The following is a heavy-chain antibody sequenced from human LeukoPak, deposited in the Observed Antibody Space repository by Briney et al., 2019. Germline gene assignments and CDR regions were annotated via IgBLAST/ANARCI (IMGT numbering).Heavy chain of an antibody. Sequence: GGSLRLSCAASEFDFSSHAMTWVRQAPGKGLEWVSAISGSGGSTYYADSVKGRFTISRDNSKNTLYLQMNSLRAEDTAVYYCAEPEGGYYDIRPDWGQGTLVTVSS. D-gene: IGHD3-22*01. CDR3: AEPEGGYYDIRPD. CDR1: EFDFSSHA. J-gene: IGHJ4*02. CDR2: ISGSGGST. V-gene: IGHV3-23*01.